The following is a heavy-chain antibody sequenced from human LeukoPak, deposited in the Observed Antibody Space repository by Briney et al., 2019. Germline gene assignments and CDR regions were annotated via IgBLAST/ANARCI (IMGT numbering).Heavy chain of an antibody. CDR3: TKGFRSDWGSPVDY. J-gene: IGHJ4*02. CDR2: ISWNGGSI. CDR1: GFTFSSYG. V-gene: IGHV3-9*01. Sequence: GGSLRLSCAASGFTFSSYGMHWVRQAPGKGLEWVSGISWNGGSIGYADSVKGRFTISRDNAKNSLYLQMNSLRAEDTALYYCTKGFRSDWGSPVDYWGQGTLVTVSS. D-gene: IGHD7-27*01.